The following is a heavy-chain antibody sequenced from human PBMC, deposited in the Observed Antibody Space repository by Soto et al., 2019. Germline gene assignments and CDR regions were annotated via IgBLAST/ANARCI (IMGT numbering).Heavy chain of an antibody. J-gene: IGHJ4*02. CDR1: GYSFTNYY. CDR2: INPSSGGT. Sequence: ASVKVSCKASGYSFTNYYLHWVRQAPGQGLEWMGIINPSSGGTTNAQKFKERVTMTRDTSTSTVYMELSSLRSEDTAIYFCASSGGGVIDYWVQGTLVTVAS. CDR3: ASSGGGVIDY. D-gene: IGHD2-8*02. V-gene: IGHV1-46*01.